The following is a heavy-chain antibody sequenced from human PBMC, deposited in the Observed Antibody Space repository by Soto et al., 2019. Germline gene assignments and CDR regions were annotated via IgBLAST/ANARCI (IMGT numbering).Heavy chain of an antibody. D-gene: IGHD6-13*01. CDR1: GYSFTTYW. Sequence: GESMQISCKGSGYSFTTYWIGWVRQMAGKGLEWMGIIYPGDSDTRYSPSFQGQVTISADKSISTAYLQWSSLKASDTAMYYCARHNLSGAGTLHDAFDISAQG. CDR3: ARHNLSGAGTLHDAFDI. J-gene: IGHJ3*02. V-gene: IGHV5-51*01. CDR2: IYPGDSDT.